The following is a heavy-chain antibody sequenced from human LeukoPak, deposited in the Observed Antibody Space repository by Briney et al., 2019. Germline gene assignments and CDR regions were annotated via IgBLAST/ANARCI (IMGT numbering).Heavy chain of an antibody. CDR1: GGSISSYY. Sequence: SETLSLTCTVSGGSISSYYWSWIRQPAGKGLEWIGRIYTSGSTNYNPSLKSRVTMSVDTSKNQFSLKLSSVTAADTAVYYCARDYGITTVVTRDYYYYYYMDVWGKGATVTVSS. CDR3: ARDYGITTVVTRDYYYYYYMDV. D-gene: IGHD4-23*01. J-gene: IGHJ6*03. CDR2: IYTSGST. V-gene: IGHV4-4*07.